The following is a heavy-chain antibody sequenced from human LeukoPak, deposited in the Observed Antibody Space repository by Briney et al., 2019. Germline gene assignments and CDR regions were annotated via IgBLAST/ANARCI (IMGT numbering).Heavy chain of an antibody. D-gene: IGHD2-2*01. V-gene: IGHV3-64*02. CDR3: AREGRYCSSTNCYIDY. CDR2: ISSNGGST. J-gene: IGHJ4*02. CDR1: GFTFSSYA. Sequence: GGSLRLSCAASGFTFSSYAMHWVRQAPGKGLEYVSVISSNGGSTYYADSVEGRFTISRDNSKNTLYLQMGSLRAEDMAVYYCAREGRYCSSTNCYIDYWGRGTLVTVSS.